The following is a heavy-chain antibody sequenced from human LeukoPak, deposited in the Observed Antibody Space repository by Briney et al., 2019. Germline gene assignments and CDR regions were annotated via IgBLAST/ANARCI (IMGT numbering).Heavy chain of an antibody. CDR1: GFTFTSSA. CDR2: IVVGSGNT. V-gene: IGHV1-58*02. D-gene: IGHD3-22*01. CDR3: AAAAGGYYLSFLGYYGMDV. J-gene: IGHJ6*02. Sequence: ASVKVSCKASGFTFTSSAMQWVRQARGQRLEWIGWIVVGSGNTNYAQKFQERVTITRDMSTSTAYMGLSSLRSEDTAVYYCAAAAGGYYLSFLGYYGMDVWGQGTTVTVSS.